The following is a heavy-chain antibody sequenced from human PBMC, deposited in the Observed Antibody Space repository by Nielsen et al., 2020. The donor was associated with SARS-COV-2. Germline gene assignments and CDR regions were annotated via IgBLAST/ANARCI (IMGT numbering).Heavy chain of an antibody. D-gene: IGHD2-2*01. CDR2: IYHSGNT. J-gene: IGHJ3*02. Sequence: SETLSLTCSISGGSMNFFYWSWIRQPPGKGLEWIGNIYHSGNTNYNPPLESRVTISVDTSKNQFSLKLSSVTAADTAVYYCARLHCTSASCPDAFDIWGQGTMVTVSS. CDR3: ARLHCTSASCPDAFDI. CDR1: GGSMNFFY. V-gene: IGHV4-59*08.